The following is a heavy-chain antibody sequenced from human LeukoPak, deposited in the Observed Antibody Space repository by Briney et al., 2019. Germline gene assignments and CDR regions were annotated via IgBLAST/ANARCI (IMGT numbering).Heavy chain of an antibody. D-gene: IGHD6-6*01. V-gene: IGHV1-8*02. Sequence: ASVKVSCKAAGYTFFTYGVLWGRQGPGQGLEWVGWMNPNSGNTAYAQKFEGRVTMSRDTSISTAYMELSSLRSEDTAVYYCARLPKYSRPLDYWGQGTLVTVSS. CDR3: ARLPKYSRPLDY. CDR1: GYTFFTYG. J-gene: IGHJ4*02. CDR2: MNPNSGNT.